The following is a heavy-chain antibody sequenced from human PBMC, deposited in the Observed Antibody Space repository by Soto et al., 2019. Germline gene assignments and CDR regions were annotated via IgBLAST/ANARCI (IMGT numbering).Heavy chain of an antibody. CDR3: ARRGSTGWYETYFDY. J-gene: IGHJ4*02. CDR1: GFTLSDYY. CDR2: ISSSGRSI. V-gene: IGHV3-11*01. D-gene: IGHD6-19*01. Sequence: LSLSCAASGFTLSDYYMIWIRQAPGKGLEWAAYISSSGRSINYADSVKGRFTISRDSAKNSLFLQMDSLRADDTAVYYCARRGSTGWYETYFDYWGQGILVTVSS.